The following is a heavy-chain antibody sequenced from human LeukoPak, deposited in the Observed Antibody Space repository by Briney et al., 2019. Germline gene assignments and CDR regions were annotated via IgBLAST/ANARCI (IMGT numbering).Heavy chain of an antibody. J-gene: IGHJ4*02. CDR3: ASGGYSYGLHY. CDR1: GGSFSGYY. CDR2: INHSGST. D-gene: IGHD5-18*01. V-gene: IGHV4-34*01. Sequence: SETLSLTCAVYGGSFSGYYWSWIRQPPGKGLEWIGEINHSGSTNYNPSLKSRVTISVDTSKNQFSLKLSSVTAADTAVYYCASGGYSYGLHYWGQGTLVTVSS.